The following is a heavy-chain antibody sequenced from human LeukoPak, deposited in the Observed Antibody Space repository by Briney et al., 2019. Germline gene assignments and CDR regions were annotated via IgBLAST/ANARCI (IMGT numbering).Heavy chain of an antibody. CDR3: ARDLENSSGWDLDY. Sequence: ASVKVSCKASGGTFSSYAISWVRQAPGQGREWMGWISAYKGNTNYAQKLQGRVTMTTDTSTSTAYMELRSLRSDDSAVYYCARDLENSSGWDLDYWGQGTLVTVSS. V-gene: IGHV1-18*01. CDR2: ISAYKGNT. CDR1: GGTFSSYA. J-gene: IGHJ4*02. D-gene: IGHD6-19*01.